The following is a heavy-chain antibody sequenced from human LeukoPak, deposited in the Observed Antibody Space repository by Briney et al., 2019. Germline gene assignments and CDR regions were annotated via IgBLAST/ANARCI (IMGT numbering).Heavy chain of an antibody. J-gene: IGHJ6*03. CDR1: GGSFSGYY. Sequence: SETLSLTCAVYGGSFSGYYGSWIRQPPGKGLEWIGEINHSGSTNYNPSLKSRVTMSVDTSKNQFSLKLSSVTAADTAVYYCARDVPTMVRGVHYMDVWGKGTTVTISS. V-gene: IGHV4-34*01. CDR3: ARDVPTMVRGVHYMDV. CDR2: INHSGST. D-gene: IGHD3-10*01.